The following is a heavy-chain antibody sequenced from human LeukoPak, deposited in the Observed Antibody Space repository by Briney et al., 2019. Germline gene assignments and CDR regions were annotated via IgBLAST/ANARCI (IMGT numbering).Heavy chain of an antibody. CDR1: GFTFNRFG. D-gene: IGHD6-13*01. CDR2: IWYDGSNK. CDR3: ARDRGSSSWYADNWFDP. J-gene: IGHJ5*02. Sequence: QPGGSLRLSCATSGFTFNRFGMHWVRQAPGKGLEWVAVIWYDGSNKDYADSVKGRFTISRDNSKNTLYLQMNSLRAEDTAVYYCARDRGSSSWYADNWFDPWGQGTLVTVSS. V-gene: IGHV3-30*19.